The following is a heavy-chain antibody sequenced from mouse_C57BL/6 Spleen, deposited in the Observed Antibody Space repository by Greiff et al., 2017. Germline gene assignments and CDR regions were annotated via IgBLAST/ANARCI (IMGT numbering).Heavy chain of an antibody. CDR3: ACFCGSQDYFAY. D-gene: IGHD1-1*01. Sequence: QVQLQQSGAELVRPGASVKLSCKASGYTFTSYGISWVKQRPGQGLEWIGEIYPRSGNTNYNEKFKGKATLTADKSSSTAYMELCSLTSEDSAVYYCACFCGSQDYFAYGGQGTTLTVSS. CDR2: IYPRSGNT. V-gene: IGHV1-81*01. J-gene: IGHJ2*01. CDR1: GYTFTSYG.